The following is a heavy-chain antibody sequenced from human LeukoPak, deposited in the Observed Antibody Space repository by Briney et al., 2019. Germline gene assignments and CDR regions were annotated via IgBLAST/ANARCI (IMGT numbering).Heavy chain of an antibody. Sequence: GGSLRLSCAASGFAFSMYNMNWVRRAPGKGLEWLSYISGSGNTIYYAGSVRGRFTISRDNAKNSLYLQMNSLRDEDTAVYYCARDNTVANDYWGQGTLVTVSS. D-gene: IGHD4-17*01. CDR3: ARDNTVANDY. CDR2: ISGSGNTI. V-gene: IGHV3-48*02. CDR1: GFAFSMYN. J-gene: IGHJ4*02.